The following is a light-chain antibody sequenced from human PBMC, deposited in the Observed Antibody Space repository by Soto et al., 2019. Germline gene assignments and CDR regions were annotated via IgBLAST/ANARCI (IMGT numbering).Light chain of an antibody. Sequence: QSVLTQPPSVSVAPGQKVTISCSGSSSNIGNNYVSWYQHLPGTAPKLLIYDNNKRPSEIPDRFSGSKSGTSATLGITGLQTGDEADYYCGTWDSSLSAVVFGGGTKLTVL. CDR2: DNN. V-gene: IGLV1-51*01. J-gene: IGLJ2*01. CDR3: GTWDSSLSAVV. CDR1: SSNIGNNY.